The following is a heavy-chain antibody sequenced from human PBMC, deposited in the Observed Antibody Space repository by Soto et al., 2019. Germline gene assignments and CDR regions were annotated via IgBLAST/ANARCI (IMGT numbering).Heavy chain of an antibody. CDR2: IYYSGST. D-gene: IGHD6-6*01. CDR1: GGSISSGGYY. CDR3: ARGIAARPNNWFDP. Sequence: SETLSLTCTVSGGSISSGGYYWSWIRQHPGKGLEWIGYIYYSGSTYYNPSLKSRVTISVDTSKNQFSLKLSSVTAADTAVYYCARGIAARPNNWFDPWGQGTLVTVSS. J-gene: IGHJ5*02. V-gene: IGHV4-31*03.